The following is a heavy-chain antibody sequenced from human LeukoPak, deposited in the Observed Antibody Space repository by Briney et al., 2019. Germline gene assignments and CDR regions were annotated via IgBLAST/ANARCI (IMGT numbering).Heavy chain of an antibody. D-gene: IGHD6-6*01. J-gene: IGHJ5*02. CDR3: ARGQELSSSSWDWFDP. V-gene: IGHV3-48*04. Sequence: GSLRLSCAASGFTFSSYSMNWVRQAPGKGLEWVSYISSSSSTIYYADSVKGRFTISRDNAKNSLYPQMNSLRAEDTAVYFCARGQELSSSSWDWFDPWGQGTLVTVSS. CDR2: ISSSSSTI. CDR1: GFTFSSYS.